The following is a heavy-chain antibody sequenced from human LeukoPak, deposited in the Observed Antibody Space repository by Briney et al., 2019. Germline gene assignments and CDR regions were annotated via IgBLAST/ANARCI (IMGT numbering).Heavy chain of an antibody. CDR2: MNPNSGNT. D-gene: IGHD3-22*01. V-gene: IGHV1-8*03. J-gene: IGHJ4*02. CDR3: ARARRASYYYDSSGYYPRGFDY. CDR1: GYTFTSYD. Sequence: ASVKVSCKASGYTFTSYDINWVRQATGQGLEWMGWMNPNSGNTGYAQKFQGRVTITRNTSISTAYMELSSLRSEDTAVYYCARARRASYYYDSSGYYPRGFDYWGQGTLVTVSS.